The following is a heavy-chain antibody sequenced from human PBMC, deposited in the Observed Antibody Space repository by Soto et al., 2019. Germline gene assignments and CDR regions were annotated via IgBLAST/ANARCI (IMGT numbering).Heavy chain of an antibody. CDR1: GFTFSSYS. CDR3: ARDDEGGSDCDLGY. V-gene: IGHV3-48*01. D-gene: IGHD1-26*01. Sequence: GGSLRLSCEASGFTFSSYSMNWVRQAPGKGLQWVSFITSSGSAIYYADSVMGRFTISRDNSKNTMYLQMNSLRVEDTAVYYSARDDEGGSDCDLGYWGQGALVTVSS. CDR2: ITSSGSAI. J-gene: IGHJ4*02.